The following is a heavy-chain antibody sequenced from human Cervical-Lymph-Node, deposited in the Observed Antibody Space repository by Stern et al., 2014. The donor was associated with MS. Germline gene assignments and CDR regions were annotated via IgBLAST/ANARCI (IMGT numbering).Heavy chain of an antibody. D-gene: IGHD3-16*02. CDR2: IWADGSNK. CDR3: ARYSHRRHYIDSDFFDY. CDR1: GFTFRTYG. Sequence: QVQLVESGGGVVQPGRSLRLSCAASGFTFRTYGMHWVRQAPGQGLEWVAVIWADGSNKNYADSVKGRFTVSRDNSKNTLYLQMNSLRVEDTAVYYCARYSHRRHYIDSDFFDYWGQGTLVTVSS. V-gene: IGHV3-33*01. J-gene: IGHJ4*02.